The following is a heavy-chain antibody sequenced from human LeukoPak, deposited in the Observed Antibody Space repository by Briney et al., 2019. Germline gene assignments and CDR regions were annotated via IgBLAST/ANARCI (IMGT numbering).Heavy chain of an antibody. CDR1: GYTFTGYY. J-gene: IGHJ4*02. Sequence: ASVKVSCKASGYTFTGYYMHWVRQAPGQGLEWMGWINPNSGGTNYAQKFQGRVTMTRDTSISTAYMELSSLRSEDTAVYYCAREARPYSYGPYYFDYWGQGTLVTVSS. CDR3: AREARPYSYGPYYFDY. CDR2: INPNSGGT. V-gene: IGHV1-2*02. D-gene: IGHD5-18*01.